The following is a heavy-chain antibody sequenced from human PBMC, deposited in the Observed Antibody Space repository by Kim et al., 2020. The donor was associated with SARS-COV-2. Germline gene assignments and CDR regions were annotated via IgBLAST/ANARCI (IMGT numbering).Heavy chain of an antibody. CDR3: TRVGRLAVRGVIITQIDH. CDR1: GFTFGDYA. Sequence: GGSLRLSCTASGFTFGDYAMNWVRQAPGKGLEWVGFIRSKAYRGTTEYAASVKGRFTLSRDDSKSIAYLEMDSLKHEDTAVYYCTRVGRLAVRGVIITQIDHWGQGTLVTVSS. J-gene: IGHJ4*02. D-gene: IGHD3-10*01. V-gene: IGHV3-49*04. CDR2: IRSKAYRGTT.